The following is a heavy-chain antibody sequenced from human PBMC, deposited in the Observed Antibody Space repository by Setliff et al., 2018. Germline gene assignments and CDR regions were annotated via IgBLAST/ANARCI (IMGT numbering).Heavy chain of an antibody. V-gene: IGHV1-3*01. D-gene: IGHD1-26*01. CDR2: INAGNGNI. J-gene: IGHJ4*02. CDR3: ARGDVYSGSYYHFDY. Sequence: ASVKVSCKASGGTSTTYAIHWVRQAPGQGLEWKGWINAGNGNIRYSQNFQGRVTITRDTSASTAYMGLSSLTSEDTAIYYCARGDVYSGSYYHFDYWGQGTLVTVSS. CDR1: GGTSTTYA.